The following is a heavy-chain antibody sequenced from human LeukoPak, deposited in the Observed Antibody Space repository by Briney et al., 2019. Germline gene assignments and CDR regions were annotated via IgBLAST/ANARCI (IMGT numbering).Heavy chain of an antibody. V-gene: IGHV3-53*01. CDR1: GFTVSSNY. D-gene: IGHD6-19*01. CDR3: ASGSSSGWYVDY. J-gene: IGHJ4*02. Sequence: GGSLRLSCAASGFTVSSNYMSWVRQAPGKGLEWVSVIYSGGSTYYADSVKDRFTISRDNSKNTLYLQMNSLRAEDTAVYYCASGSSSGWYVDYWGQGTLVTVSS. CDR2: IYSGGST.